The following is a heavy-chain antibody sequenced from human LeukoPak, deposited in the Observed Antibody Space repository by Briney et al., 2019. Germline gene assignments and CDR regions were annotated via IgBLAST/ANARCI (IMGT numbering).Heavy chain of an antibody. Sequence: PGGSLRLSCAASGFTFTNHGMSWVRQVPGKGLEWVSGINWNGGSTGYADSVKGRFTISRDNAKNSLYLQMNSLRAEDTALYYCAKNVGSGYYFYFDYWGQGTPVTVSS. J-gene: IGHJ4*02. CDR2: INWNGGST. CDR3: AKNVGSGYYFYFDY. D-gene: IGHD3-22*01. CDR1: GFTFTNHG. V-gene: IGHV3-20*04.